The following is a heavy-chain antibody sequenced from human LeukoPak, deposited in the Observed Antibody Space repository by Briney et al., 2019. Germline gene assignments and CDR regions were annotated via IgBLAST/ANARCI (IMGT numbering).Heavy chain of an antibody. CDR2: ISVSGGGT. V-gene: IGHV3-23*01. Sequence: PGGSLRLSCSASGFTFSSYAVRGVRQAPGKGLVRVSAISVSGGGTYYADSVKGRFTISRDNSKNTLYLQMNSLSTEDTAVYYCAKTTTGYSSGRYPGWPVDYWGQGTLVTVSS. D-gene: IGHD6-19*01. CDR1: GFTFSSYA. CDR3: AKTTTGYSSGRYPGWPVDY. J-gene: IGHJ4*02.